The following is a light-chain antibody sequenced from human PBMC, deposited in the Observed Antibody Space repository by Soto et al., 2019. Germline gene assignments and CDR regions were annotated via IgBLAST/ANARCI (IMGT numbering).Light chain of an antibody. CDR1: QSVSSN. Sequence: EVVFTQSPGTLSLSPGERATLSCRASQSVSSNLAWYQQKPGQAPRLLLYGASTSATGIPVRFSGSGFGTEFTLTISSLQSEDFAVDYCQQYKNWPLFGQGTRLEIK. J-gene: IGKJ5*01. V-gene: IGKV3-15*01. CDR3: QQYKNWPL. CDR2: GAS.